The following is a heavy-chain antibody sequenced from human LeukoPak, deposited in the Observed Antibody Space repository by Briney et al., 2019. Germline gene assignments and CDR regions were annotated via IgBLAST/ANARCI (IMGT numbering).Heavy chain of an antibody. CDR1: GGSISSSSYY. J-gene: IGHJ3*02. CDR3: ARRAASRLRYFDWFLSTDAFDI. V-gene: IGHV4-39*07. D-gene: IGHD3-9*01. Sequence: PSETLSLTCTVSGGSISSSSYYWGWIRQPPGKGLEWIGSIYYSGSTYYNPSLKSRVTISIDTSKNQFSLKLRSVTAADTAVYYCARRAASRLRYFDWFLSTDAFDIWGQGTMVTVSS. CDR2: IYYSGST.